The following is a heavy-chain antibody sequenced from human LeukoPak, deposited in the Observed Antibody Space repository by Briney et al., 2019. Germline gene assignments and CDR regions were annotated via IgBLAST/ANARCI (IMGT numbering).Heavy chain of an antibody. J-gene: IGHJ5*01. V-gene: IGHV1-46*01. CDR1: GYSFSTYY. CDR3: AKGGHEFDS. Sequence: ASVSVSGKASGYSFSTYYIHWVRQAPGQGLEWMGIINPTGGSTTYAQKFQGRVTMTRDTSTSTVYMELSSLRSEDTAVYYCAKGGHEFDSWGQGTLVTVSA. CDR2: INPTGGST.